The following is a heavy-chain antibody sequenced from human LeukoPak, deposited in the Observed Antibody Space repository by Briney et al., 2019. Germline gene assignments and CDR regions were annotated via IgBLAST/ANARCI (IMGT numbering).Heavy chain of an antibody. CDR1: GFTFSSYS. CDR3: ARGRSITILRGVAISDGFDI. V-gene: IGHV3-21*01. D-gene: IGHD3-10*01. J-gene: IGHJ3*02. Sequence: GGSLRLSCAASGFTFSSYSMNWVRQVPGKGLEWVSSISMSSSHIYYADSVKGRFTISRDNAKNSLYLQMNSLRADDTAFYYCARGRSITILRGVAISDGFDIWGQGTMVTVSS. CDR2: ISMSSSHI.